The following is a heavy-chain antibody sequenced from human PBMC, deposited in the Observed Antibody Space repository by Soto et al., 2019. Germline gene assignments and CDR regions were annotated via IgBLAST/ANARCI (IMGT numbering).Heavy chain of an antibody. V-gene: IGHV4-61*01. Sequence: SETLSLTCTVSGGSVTSGSYYWSWIRQPPGKGLEWIGYIYSSGGTSYNPSLKSRVTISVDTSKNQFSLKLSSVTAADTAVYYCARAAPRYCSGGSCYSGRYYWGQGTLVTVSS. D-gene: IGHD2-15*01. CDR3: ARAAPRYCSGGSCYSGRYY. J-gene: IGHJ4*02. CDR1: GGSVTSGSYY. CDR2: IYSSGGT.